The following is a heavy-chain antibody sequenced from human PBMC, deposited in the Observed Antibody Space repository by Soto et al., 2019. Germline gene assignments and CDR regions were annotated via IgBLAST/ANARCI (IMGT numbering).Heavy chain of an antibody. CDR3: ARSVAVPGAHIDY. J-gene: IGHJ4*02. Sequence: SETLSLTCTVSGVSITSYFWSWIRQTPGKGLDWIGSISFSGATYSNPSLKGRAALSVDTSENHLSLTLNSVTSADTAVYFCARSVAVPGAHIDYWGQGTQVTVSS. CDR1: GVSITSYF. CDR2: ISFSGAT. D-gene: IGHD6-19*01. V-gene: IGHV4-59*01.